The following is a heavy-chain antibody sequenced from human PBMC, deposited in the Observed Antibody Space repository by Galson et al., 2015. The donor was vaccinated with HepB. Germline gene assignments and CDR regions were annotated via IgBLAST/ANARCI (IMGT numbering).Heavy chain of an antibody. CDR1: GFTVSSKY. V-gene: IGHV3-53*01. CDR3: AKYCSSTSSIKINWFDP. CDR2: IHNNGNT. D-gene: IGHD2-2*01. J-gene: IGHJ5*02. Sequence: LRLSCAASGFTVSSKYMTWVRQAPGKGLEWVSVIHNNGNTYYADSVKGRFTISRDNSKNTLYLQMNSLRAEDTAVYYCAKYCSSTSSIKINWFDPWGQGTLVTVSS.